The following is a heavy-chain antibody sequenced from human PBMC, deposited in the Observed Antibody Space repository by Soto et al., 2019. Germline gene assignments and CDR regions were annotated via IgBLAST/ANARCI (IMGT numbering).Heavy chain of an antibody. Sequence: ESGGGLVQPGGSLRLSCAASGFTFSSSEMYWVRQAPGKGLEWISYIHPGGQTIFYAESVKGRFTISRDNAKHSAYLQMNSLRAEDTAVYYCARRGSRWGRGTKVTVSS. J-gene: IGHJ3*01. CDR1: GFTFSSSE. D-gene: IGHD2-15*01. CDR3: ARRGSR. V-gene: IGHV3-48*03. CDR2: IHPGGQTI.